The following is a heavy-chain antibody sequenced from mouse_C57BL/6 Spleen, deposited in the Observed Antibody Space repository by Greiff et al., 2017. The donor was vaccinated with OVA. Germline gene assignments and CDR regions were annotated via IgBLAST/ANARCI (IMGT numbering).Heavy chain of an antibody. CDR3: ARDYYGTHFDY. CDR2: IDPANGNT. CDR1: GFHIKNPY. Sequence: QLQQSVAELVRPGASVKLSCTASGFHIKNPYMHWVKQRPEQGLEWIGRIDPANGNTKYAPTFQGKAPITADTSTTTAYLQLSSLESEDTAIYYCARDYYGTHFDYWGQGTTLTVSS. D-gene: IGHD1-1*01. V-gene: IGHV14-3*01. J-gene: IGHJ2*01.